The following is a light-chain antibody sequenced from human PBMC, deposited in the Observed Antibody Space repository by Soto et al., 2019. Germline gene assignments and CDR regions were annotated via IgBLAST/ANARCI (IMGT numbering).Light chain of an antibody. Sequence: DIQMTQSPSSLSASVGDRITITCRASESISNYLNWYQQKPGKAPKLLIYTASNLQSGVPSRFSGTGFGTDFSLTISTLQPEDFATYYCQHSYSSLSWTFGQGTKVE. CDR3: QHSYSSLSWT. CDR2: TAS. V-gene: IGKV1-39*01. J-gene: IGKJ1*01. CDR1: ESISNY.